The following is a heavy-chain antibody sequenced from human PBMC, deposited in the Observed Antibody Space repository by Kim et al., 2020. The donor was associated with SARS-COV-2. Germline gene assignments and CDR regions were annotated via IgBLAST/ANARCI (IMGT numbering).Heavy chain of an antibody. J-gene: IGHJ6*02. V-gene: IGHV4-59*08. CDR2: IYYSGST. Sequence: SETLSLTCTVSGGSISRYYWNWIRQPPGKGLEWIGYIYYSGSTNYNPSLKSRVTISVDTSKNQFSLKLSSVTAADTAVYYCARHISGSYYSSYHYDMDVWGQGTTVTVSS. CDR3: ARHISGSYYSSYHYDMDV. CDR1: GGSISRYY. D-gene: IGHD1-26*01.